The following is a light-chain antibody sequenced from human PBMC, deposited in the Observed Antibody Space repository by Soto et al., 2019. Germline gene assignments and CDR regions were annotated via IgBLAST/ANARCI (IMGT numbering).Light chain of an antibody. Sequence: QSVLTQPPSVSGAPGQRGTISCTGGSSNIGAGYDVHWYQQLPGTAPKLLIYGNSNRPSGVPDRFSGSKSGTSASLAITGLQAEDEADYYCQSYDSSLSGLVFGTGTKVTVL. CDR1: SSNIGAGYD. CDR3: QSYDSSLSGLV. J-gene: IGLJ1*01. CDR2: GNS. V-gene: IGLV1-40*01.